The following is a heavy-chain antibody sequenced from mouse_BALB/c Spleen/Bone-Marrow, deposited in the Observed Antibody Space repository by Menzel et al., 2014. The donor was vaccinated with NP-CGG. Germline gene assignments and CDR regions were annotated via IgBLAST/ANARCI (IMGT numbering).Heavy chain of an antibody. D-gene: IGHD2-14*01. CDR2: ISTYYGNT. CDR1: GYTFTDYV. CDR3: ARGNRNPYAMDY. V-gene: IGHV1-67*01. Sequence: VQLVESGPELVRPGVSVKISCKGSGYTFTDYVMHWVKQSHAKSLERIGVISTYYGNTNYNQKFKGKATMTVDKSSSTAYMELARLTSEDSAIYYCARGNRNPYAMDYWGQGTSVTVSS. J-gene: IGHJ4*01.